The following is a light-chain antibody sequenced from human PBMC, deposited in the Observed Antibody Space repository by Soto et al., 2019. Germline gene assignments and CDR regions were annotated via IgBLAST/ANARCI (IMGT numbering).Light chain of an antibody. CDR3: AAWDDSLSGGV. CDR1: SFNIGFNY. J-gene: IGLJ1*01. CDR2: SND. V-gene: IGLV1-47*02. Sequence: QSVLTQPPSASGTPGQTVTISCSGSSFNIGFNYVYWYQQLPGMAPKLLIHSNDERPSGVPDRFSGSKSVTSASLAISGLRSEDEAEYYCAAWDDSLSGGVFGTGTKLTVL.